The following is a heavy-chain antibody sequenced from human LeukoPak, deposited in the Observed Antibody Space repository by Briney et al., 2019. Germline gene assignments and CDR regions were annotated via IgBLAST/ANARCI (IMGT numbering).Heavy chain of an antibody. Sequence: PSETLSLTCTVSGYSISSGYYWGWIRQPPGKGLEWISSISSTRSYIYYADSVKGRFTISRDDAKTSVYLQMNSLRAEDTAVYYCARGRKLGAPLYYFDYWGQGTLVTVSS. D-gene: IGHD1-26*01. V-gene: IGHV3-21*01. J-gene: IGHJ4*02. CDR2: ISSTRSYI. CDR3: ARGRKLGAPLYYFDY. CDR1: GYSISSGYY.